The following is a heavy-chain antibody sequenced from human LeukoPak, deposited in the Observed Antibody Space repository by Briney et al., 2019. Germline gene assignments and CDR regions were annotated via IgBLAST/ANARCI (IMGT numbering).Heavy chain of an antibody. CDR3: ARAGYRDAYNL. Sequence: GGSLRLSCAASGFPFSTYWMDWVRQGPGKGLVWVSRVNSDGSSTRYADSVKGRFTISRDNAKNTVSLQMNSLRAEDTAVYYCARAGYRDAYNLWGQGTLVTVSP. CDR2: VNSDGSST. D-gene: IGHD5-24*01. CDR1: GFPFSTYW. V-gene: IGHV3-74*01. J-gene: IGHJ4*02.